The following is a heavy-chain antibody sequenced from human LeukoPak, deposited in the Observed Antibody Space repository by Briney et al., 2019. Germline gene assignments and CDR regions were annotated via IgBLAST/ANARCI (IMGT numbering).Heavy chain of an antibody. J-gene: IGHJ4*02. D-gene: IGHD5-12*01. Sequence: SETLSLTCAVYGGSFSGYYRSWIRQPPGKGLEWIGEINHSGSTNYNPSLKSRVTISVDTSKNQFSLKLSSVTAADTAVYYCARDLQGSGYDLSWFDYWGQGTLVTVSS. CDR1: GGSFSGYY. V-gene: IGHV4-34*01. CDR2: INHSGST. CDR3: ARDLQGSGYDLSWFDY.